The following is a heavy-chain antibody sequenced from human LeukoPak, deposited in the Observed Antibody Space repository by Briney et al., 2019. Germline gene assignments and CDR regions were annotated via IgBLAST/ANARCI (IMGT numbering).Heavy chain of an antibody. D-gene: IGHD6-19*01. CDR3: ASRAIAVANA. CDR1: GFTFSSYG. V-gene: IGHV3-30*02. CDR2: IQNDGSNE. J-gene: IGHJ4*02. Sequence: GGSLRLSCAASGFTFSSYGMHWVRQAPGKGLEWVAYIQNDGSNEQYADSVKGRFSISRDSSKNILYLQMNSLRAEDTAVYYCASRAIAVANARGQGTLVTVSS.